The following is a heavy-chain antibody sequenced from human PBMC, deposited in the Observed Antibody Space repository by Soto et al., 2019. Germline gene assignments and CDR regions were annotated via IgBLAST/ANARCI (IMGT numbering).Heavy chain of an antibody. CDR3: ARSAGDAFDI. J-gene: IGHJ3*02. CDR2: INSDGSST. Sequence: GESLKISCAASGFTFSSYWMHWVRQAPGKGLVWVSRINSDGSSTSYADSVKGRFTISRDNAKNTLYLQMNSLRAEDTAVYYCARSAGDAFDIWGQGTMVTVSS. CDR1: GFTFSSYW. D-gene: IGHD6-19*01. V-gene: IGHV3-74*01.